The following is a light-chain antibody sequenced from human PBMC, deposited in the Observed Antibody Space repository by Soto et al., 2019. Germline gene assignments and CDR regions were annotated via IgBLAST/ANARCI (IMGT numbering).Light chain of an antibody. Sequence: DIQMTQSPSSLSASVGDRVTITCRASQSISSYLNWYQQKPGKAPKLLIYAASSLQRGVPSMFSGSGSGTDFTLTISSLQPEDFATYYCQQSYSTPRTFGQGTKVEIK. CDR2: AAS. J-gene: IGKJ1*01. CDR3: QQSYSTPRT. CDR1: QSISSY. V-gene: IGKV1-39*01.